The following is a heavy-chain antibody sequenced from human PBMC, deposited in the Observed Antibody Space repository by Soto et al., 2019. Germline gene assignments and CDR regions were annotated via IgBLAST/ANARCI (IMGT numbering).Heavy chain of an antibody. CDR2: ITRSAGIA. V-gene: IGHV3-23*01. D-gene: IGHD2-2*01. Sequence: PGGSLRLSCAASGFTSSSFAMSWVRQAPGKGLEWVSGITRSAGIAYYADSVKGRFTISRDNPKSTLYLQMNNLRAEDTAMYFCAKRKECSSSSCCFDYWGQGTLVTVSS. CDR3: AKRKECSSSSCCFDY. J-gene: IGHJ4*02. CDR1: GFTSSSFA.